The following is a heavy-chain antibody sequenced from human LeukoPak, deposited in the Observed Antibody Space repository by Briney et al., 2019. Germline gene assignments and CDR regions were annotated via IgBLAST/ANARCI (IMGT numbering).Heavy chain of an antibody. Sequence: RSGGSLRLSCAASGFTFSDYYMSWIRQAPGKGLVWVSRINSDGSSTTYADSVKGRFTISRDNAKNTLYLQMNSLRAEDTAVYYCARDKYYGSGSLSDIFDYWGQGTLVTVSS. V-gene: IGHV3-74*01. CDR1: GFTFSDYY. D-gene: IGHD3-10*01. J-gene: IGHJ4*02. CDR3: ARDKYYGSGSLSDIFDY. CDR2: INSDGSST.